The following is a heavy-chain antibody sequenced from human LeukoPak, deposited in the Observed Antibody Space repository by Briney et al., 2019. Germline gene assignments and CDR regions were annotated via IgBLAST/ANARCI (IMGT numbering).Heavy chain of an antibody. D-gene: IGHD1-14*01. CDR1: GFTFSSYE. Sequence: GGSLRLSCAASGFTFSSYEMNWVRQAPGKGLEWVSYISSSGSTIYYADSVKGRFTISRDNVKNSLYLQMNSLRAEDTALYYCAKDIYSEVFRAFNIWGQGTMVTVSS. V-gene: IGHV3-48*03. J-gene: IGHJ3*02. CDR3: AKDIYSEVFRAFNI. CDR2: ISSSGSTI.